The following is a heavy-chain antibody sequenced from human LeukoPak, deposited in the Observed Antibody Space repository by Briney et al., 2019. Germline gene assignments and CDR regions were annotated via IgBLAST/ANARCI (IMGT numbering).Heavy chain of an antibody. V-gene: IGHV3-30-3*01. CDR1: GFTFSSYA. CDR2: ISYDGSNK. D-gene: IGHD2-2*01. Sequence: GRSLRLSCAASGFTFSSYAMHWVRQAPGKGLEWVAVISYDGSNKYYADSVKGRFTISRDNSKNTLYLQMNSLRAEDTAVYYRARDRSCSSTSCSFLDYWGQGTLVTVSS. J-gene: IGHJ4*02. CDR3: ARDRSCSSTSCSFLDY.